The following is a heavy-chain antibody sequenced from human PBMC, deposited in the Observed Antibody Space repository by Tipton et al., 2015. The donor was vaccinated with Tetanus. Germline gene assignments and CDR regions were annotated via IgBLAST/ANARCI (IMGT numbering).Heavy chain of an antibody. V-gene: IGHV4-34*01. CDR3: ARGPCGYSNKEGLYYYYGMDV. CDR2: INHSGST. CDR1: GGSFSGYY. J-gene: IGHJ6*02. D-gene: IGHD5-18*01. Sequence: TLSLTCAVYGGSFSGYYWSWIRQPPGKGLEWIGEINHSGSTNYNPSLKSRVTISVDTSKNQFSLKLSSVTAADTAVYYCARGPCGYSNKEGLYYYYGMDVWGQGTTVTVSS.